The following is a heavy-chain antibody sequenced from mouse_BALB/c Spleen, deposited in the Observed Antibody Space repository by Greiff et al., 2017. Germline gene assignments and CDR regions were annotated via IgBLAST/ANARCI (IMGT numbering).Heavy chain of an antibody. D-gene: IGHD2-4*01. CDR3: AREDYDYFYAMDY. J-gene: IGHJ4*01. CDR2: ISSGGST. Sequence: EVQVVESGGGLVKPGGSLKLSCAASGFTFSSYAMSWVRQTPEKRLEWVASISSGGSTYYPDRVKGRFTISRDNARNILYLQMSSLRSEDTAMYYCAREDYDYFYAMDYWGQGTSVTVSS. CDR1: GFTFSSYA. V-gene: IGHV5-6-5*01.